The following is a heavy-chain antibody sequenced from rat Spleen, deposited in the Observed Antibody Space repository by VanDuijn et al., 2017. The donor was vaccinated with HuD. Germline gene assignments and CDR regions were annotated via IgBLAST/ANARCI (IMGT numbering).Heavy chain of an antibody. CDR2: ISYGDSSGHSST. CDR3: TRGVYSSYIYAY. CDR1: GFTFSDYG. V-gene: IGHV5-29*01. J-gene: IGHJ2*01. Sequence: EVQLVESGGGLVQPGRSLKLSCAASGFTFSDYGMAWVRQAPTKGLEWVATISYGDSSGHSSTYYPDSVKGRFTISRDDAKSTLYLQMNSLRSEDSATYYCTRGVYSSYIYAYWGQGVMVSVAS. D-gene: IGHD1-2*01.